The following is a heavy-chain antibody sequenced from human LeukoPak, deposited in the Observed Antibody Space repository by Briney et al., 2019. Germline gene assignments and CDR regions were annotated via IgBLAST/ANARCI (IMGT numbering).Heavy chain of an antibody. D-gene: IGHD3-22*01. V-gene: IGHV3-23*01. CDR2: ISGSGGST. CDR1: GFTFSSYA. CDR3: AKMGCKDYDSSGYYCSYYYYYMDV. Sequence: GGSLRLSCAASGFTFSSYAMSWVRQAPGKGLEWVSAISGSGGSTYYADSVKGRFTISRDNSKNTLYLQMNSLRAEDTAVYYCAKMGCKDYDSSGYYCSYYYYYMDVWGKGTTVTVSS. J-gene: IGHJ6*03.